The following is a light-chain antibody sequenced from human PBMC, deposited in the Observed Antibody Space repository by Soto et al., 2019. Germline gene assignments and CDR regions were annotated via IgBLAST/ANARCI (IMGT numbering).Light chain of an antibody. CDR1: QSIGDW. V-gene: IGKV1-5*03. Sequence: DIQMTQSPSTLSASVGYRFTITCRASQSIGDWLAWYQQKPGKAPKLLIYKASSLESGVPSRFSGSGSGTEFTLTISSLQPDDFATYYCQHYNTFWTFGQGTKVDIK. J-gene: IGKJ1*01. CDR3: QHYNTFWT. CDR2: KAS.